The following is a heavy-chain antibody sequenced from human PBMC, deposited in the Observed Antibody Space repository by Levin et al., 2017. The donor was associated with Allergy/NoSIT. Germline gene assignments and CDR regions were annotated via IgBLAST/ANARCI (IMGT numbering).Heavy chain of an antibody. V-gene: IGHV4-61*02. J-gene: IGHJ5*02. CDR2: IYTIGST. Sequence: LRLSCTVSGVSITRGSFYWHWIRQPAGTGLEWIGRIYTIGSTNYNPSLKDRVTISFDRSKNQLSLRLSSVTAADTAAYYCARSPSQGYCSSSSCYELDPWGQGTLVTVSS. CDR3: ARSPSQGYCSSSSCYELDP. D-gene: IGHD2-2*01. CDR1: GVSITRGSFY.